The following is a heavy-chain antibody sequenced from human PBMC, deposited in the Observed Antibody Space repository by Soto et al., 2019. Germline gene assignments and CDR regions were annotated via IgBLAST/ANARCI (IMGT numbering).Heavy chain of an antibody. J-gene: IGHJ4*02. Sequence: GGSLRLSCAASGFTFSNYAMHWVRQAPGKGLEWVSGIGVSGTGTYYADSVKGRFTISRDNSKNTVYLQMNSLRAEDTAVYYCARADYRDAFDYWGQGTLVTVSS. V-gene: IGHV3-23*01. CDR1: GFTFSNYA. D-gene: IGHD3-10*01. CDR2: IGVSGTGT. CDR3: ARADYRDAFDY.